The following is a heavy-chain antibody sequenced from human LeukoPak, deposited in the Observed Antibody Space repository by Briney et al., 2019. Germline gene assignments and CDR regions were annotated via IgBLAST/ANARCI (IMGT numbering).Heavy chain of an antibody. CDR3: AKAPQQLDYFDY. J-gene: IGHJ4*02. Sequence: GGSLRLSCAASGFTFSSYAMSWVRQAPVKVLEWVSSISGSGGSTYYADSVKGRFTISRDNSKNTLYLQMNSLRADDTAVYYCAKAPQQLDYFDYWGQGTLVTVSS. CDR1: GFTFSSYA. CDR2: ISGSGGST. D-gene: IGHD6-13*01. V-gene: IGHV3-23*01.